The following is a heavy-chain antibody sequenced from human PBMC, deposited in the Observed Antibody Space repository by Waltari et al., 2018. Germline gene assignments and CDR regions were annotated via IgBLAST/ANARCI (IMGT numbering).Heavy chain of an antibody. Sequence: EVHLVESGGGLVQPGGSLRLSCAASGFTFSGYLMHWVRQDPGKGLVCVSRIESDGRRKSFADSVKGRFTISRDNTDNTFYLQMNSLRVDDTGIYYCVRDSGMGRPHYWGQGTVVTVSS. CDR2: IESDGRRK. CDR1: GFTFSGYL. J-gene: IGHJ4*02. CDR3: VRDSGMGRPHY. D-gene: IGHD3-10*01. V-gene: IGHV3-74*01.